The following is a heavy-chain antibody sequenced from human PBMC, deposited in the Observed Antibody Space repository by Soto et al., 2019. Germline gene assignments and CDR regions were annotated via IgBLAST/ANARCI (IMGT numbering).Heavy chain of an antibody. V-gene: IGHV4-59*01. CDR3: ARAVVAYDGSGSYYSQFEY. CDR2: IYYSGST. J-gene: IGHJ4*01. D-gene: IGHD3-10*01. Sequence: PSETLSLTCSVSGDSIDDYYWGWIRQSPGKGLEWIGYIYYSGSTNYNPSLKSRPSISVDTSKNQFSLKLSSVTAADTAVYYCARAVVAYDGSGSYYSQFEYWGRGTLVTVSS. CDR1: GDSIDDYY.